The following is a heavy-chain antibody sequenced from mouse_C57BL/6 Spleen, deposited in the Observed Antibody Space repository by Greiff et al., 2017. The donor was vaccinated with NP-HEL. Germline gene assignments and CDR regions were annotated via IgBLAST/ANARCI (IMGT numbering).Heavy chain of an antibody. Sequence: EVQLQQSGPELVKPGASVKISCKASGYSFTGYYMNWVKQSPEKSLEWIGEINPSTGGTTYNQKFKAKATLTVDKSSSTAYMQLKSLTSEDSAVYYCAVYDGYYVGFAYWGQGTLVTVSA. V-gene: IGHV1-42*01. CDR1: GYSFTGYY. CDR2: INPSTGGT. CDR3: AVYDGYYVGFAY. J-gene: IGHJ3*01. D-gene: IGHD2-3*01.